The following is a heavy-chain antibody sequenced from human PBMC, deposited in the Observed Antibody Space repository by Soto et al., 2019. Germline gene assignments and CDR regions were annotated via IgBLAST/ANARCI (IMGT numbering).Heavy chain of an antibody. Sequence: SVKVSCKASGGTFSSYTISWVRQAPGQGLEWMGRIIPILGIANYAQKFQGRVTITADKSTSTAYMELSSLRSEDTAVYYCTTAYYDFWSGYYTRWDYGMDVWGQGTMVTVSS. CDR1: GGTFSSYT. V-gene: IGHV1-69*02. CDR2: IIPILGIA. D-gene: IGHD3-3*01. J-gene: IGHJ6*02. CDR3: TTAYYDFWSGYYTRWDYGMDV.